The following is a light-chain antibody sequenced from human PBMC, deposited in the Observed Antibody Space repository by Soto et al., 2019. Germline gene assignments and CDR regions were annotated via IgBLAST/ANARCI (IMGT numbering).Light chain of an antibody. CDR3: QHFGSSRGT. CDR1: QSVDRSY. CDR2: GAS. Sequence: EIVRTQSGGTLSLSPGERATLSYRASQSVDRSYLAWYHQRPGQAPRILIYGASSRDTGIPERFSGSGAGTEFTRTISRLQPEDVEVYDCQHFGSSRGTFGRGTKVDIK. V-gene: IGKV3-20*01. J-gene: IGKJ4*01.